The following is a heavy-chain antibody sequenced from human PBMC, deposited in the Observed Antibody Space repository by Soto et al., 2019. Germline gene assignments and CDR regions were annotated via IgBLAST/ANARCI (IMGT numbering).Heavy chain of an antibody. D-gene: IGHD3-3*01. V-gene: IGHV4-30-2*01. J-gene: IGHJ4*02. Sequence: QLQLQESGSGLVKPSQTLSLTCAVSGGSISSGGYSWSWIRQPPGKGLEWIGYIYHSGSTYYNPSLKSRVTISVDRSKNQFSLKLSSVTAADTAVYYCARGRSFCSGYYTGQYFDYCGQGTLVTVSS. CDR2: IYHSGST. CDR1: GGSISSGGYS. CDR3: ARGRSFCSGYYTGQYFDY.